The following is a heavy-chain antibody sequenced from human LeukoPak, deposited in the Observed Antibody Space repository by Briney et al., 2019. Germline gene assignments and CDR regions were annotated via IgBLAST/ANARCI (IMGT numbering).Heavy chain of an antibody. V-gene: IGHV1-18*01. CDR2: ISAYSGNT. Sequence: ASVKVSCKASGYTFITYGITWVRQAPGQGLEWMGWISAYSGNTNYAQKLQGRVTMTTDTSTSTAYMELRSLRSDDTAVYYCAREGYCSSTSCYEGVLYYYYGMDVWGQGTTVTVSS. D-gene: IGHD2-2*01. CDR3: AREGYCSSTSCYEGVLYYYYGMDV. CDR1: GYTFITYG. J-gene: IGHJ6*02.